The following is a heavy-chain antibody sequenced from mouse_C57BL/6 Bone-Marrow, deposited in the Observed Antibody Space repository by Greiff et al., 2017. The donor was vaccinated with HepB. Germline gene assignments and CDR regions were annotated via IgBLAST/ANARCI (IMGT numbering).Heavy chain of an antibody. D-gene: IGHD1-1*01. Sequence: LMESGPELVKPGASVKISCKASGYTFTDYYINWVKQRPGQGLEWIGWIYPGSGNTKYNEKFKGKATLTVDTSSSTAYMQLSSLTSEDSAVYFCARWAIRYYYGSSYYFDYWGQGTTLTVSS. V-gene: IGHV1-84*01. CDR3: ARWAIRYYYGSSYYFDY. J-gene: IGHJ2*01. CDR2: IYPGSGNT. CDR1: GYTFTDYY.